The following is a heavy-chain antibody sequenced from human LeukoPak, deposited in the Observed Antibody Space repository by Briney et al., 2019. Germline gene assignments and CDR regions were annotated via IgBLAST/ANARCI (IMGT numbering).Heavy chain of an antibody. J-gene: IGHJ6*02. CDR1: GYTFTGYY. CDR2: INPNSGGT. V-gene: IGHV1-2*02. Sequence: ASVTVSCKASGYTFTGYYMHWVRQAPGQGLEWMGWINPNSGGTNYAQKFQGRVTMTRDTSISTAYMELSRLRSDDTAVYYCARVSVSDRYYYYGMDVWGQGTTVTVSS. D-gene: IGHD5/OR15-5a*01. CDR3: ARVSVSDRYYYYGMDV.